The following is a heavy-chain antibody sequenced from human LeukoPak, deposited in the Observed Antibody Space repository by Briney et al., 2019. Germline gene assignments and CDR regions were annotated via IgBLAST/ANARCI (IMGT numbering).Heavy chain of an antibody. J-gene: IGHJ4*02. CDR2: INPNSGGT. V-gene: IGHV1-2*02. D-gene: IGHD1-26*01. Sequence: EASVKVSCKASGYTFTGYYMHWVRQTPGQGLECMGWINPNSGGTNYAQKFQGRVTMTRDTSISTVYMELSRLRSDDTAVYYCARGALSGSYYVNYWGQGTLVTVSS. CDR1: GYTFTGYY. CDR3: ARGALSGSYYVNY.